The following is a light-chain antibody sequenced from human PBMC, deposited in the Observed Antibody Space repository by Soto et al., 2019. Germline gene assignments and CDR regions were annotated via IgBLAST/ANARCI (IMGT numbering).Light chain of an antibody. Sequence: QSVLTQPPSVSGAPGQRVTISCTGSSSNIGAGFHIHWYQQLPGTAPKLLIYANSNRPSGVPDRFSGSKSGTSASLAITGLRAEDEADYYCQSYDSRLSGYVFGTGTKLTVL. J-gene: IGLJ1*01. V-gene: IGLV1-40*01. CDR2: ANS. CDR1: SSNIGAGFH. CDR3: QSYDSRLSGYV.